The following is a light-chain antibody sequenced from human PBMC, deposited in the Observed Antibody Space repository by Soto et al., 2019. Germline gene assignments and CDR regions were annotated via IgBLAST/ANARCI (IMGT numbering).Light chain of an antibody. V-gene: IGKV3-15*01. J-gene: IGKJ1*01. CDR3: QQNDNWPRT. CDR1: QSVNSD. CDR2: GSS. Sequence: ETVMTQSPATLSVSPGERVTLSCRASQSVNSDLAWYQKKAGQAPRLLIYGSSTRATGIPARFSGGGSGTEFTLTISSLQSEDFAVSYCQQNDNWPRTFGQGTKVEMK.